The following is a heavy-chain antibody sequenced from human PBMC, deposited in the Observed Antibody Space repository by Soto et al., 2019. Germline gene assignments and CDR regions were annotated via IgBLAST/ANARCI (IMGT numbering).Heavy chain of an antibody. Sequence: GGSLRLSCAASGFTFSSYGMHWVRQAPGKGLEWVAVIWYDGSNKYYADSVKGRFTISRDNSKNTLYLQMNSLRAEDTAVYYCARDIRLHLGELSFSFDYWGQGTLVTVSS. CDR3: ARDIRLHLGELSFSFDY. V-gene: IGHV3-33*01. CDR1: GFTFSSYG. J-gene: IGHJ4*02. CDR2: IWYDGSNK. D-gene: IGHD3-16*02.